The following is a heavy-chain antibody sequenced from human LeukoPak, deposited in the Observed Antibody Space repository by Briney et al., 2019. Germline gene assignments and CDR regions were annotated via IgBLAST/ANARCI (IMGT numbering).Heavy chain of an antibody. CDR2: IKQDGSEK. CDR1: GFTFSSYW. V-gene: IGHV3-7*03. CDR3: AREATAYYFDY. J-gene: IGHJ4*02. Sequence: GGSLRLSCAASGFTFSSYWMSWVRQAAGKGLEWVANIKQDGSEKYYVDSVKGRFTISRDNAKNSLYLQMNSLRAEDTAVYYCAREATAYYFDYWGQGTLVTVSS.